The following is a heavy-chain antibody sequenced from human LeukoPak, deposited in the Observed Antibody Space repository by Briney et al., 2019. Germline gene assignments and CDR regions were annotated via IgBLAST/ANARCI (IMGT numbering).Heavy chain of an antibody. Sequence: SETLSLTCTVSGGSISSYYWSWIRQPPGKGLEWIGYIYYSGSTNYNPSLKSRVTISVDTSKNQFSLKLSSVTAADTAVYYCANHREHDYTSRVDYWGQGTLVTVSS. V-gene: IGHV4-59*08. CDR2: IYYSGST. J-gene: IGHJ4*02. CDR1: GGSISSYY. D-gene: IGHD4-11*01. CDR3: ANHREHDYTSRVDY.